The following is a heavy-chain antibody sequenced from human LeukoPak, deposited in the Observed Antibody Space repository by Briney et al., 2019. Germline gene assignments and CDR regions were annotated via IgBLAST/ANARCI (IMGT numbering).Heavy chain of an antibody. CDR2: ISFNGGDK. J-gene: IGHJ3*02. Sequence: GGSLRLSCAASGFTFSNYAMHWVRQTPGKGLEWVAVISFNGGDKYYADSVKGRFTISRDNSKNTLYLQVNSLRAEDTAVYYCTTDYFLGVVVAATDAFDIWGQGTMVTVSS. V-gene: IGHV3-30-3*01. CDR3: TTDYFLGVVVAATDAFDI. D-gene: IGHD2-15*01. CDR1: GFTFSNYA.